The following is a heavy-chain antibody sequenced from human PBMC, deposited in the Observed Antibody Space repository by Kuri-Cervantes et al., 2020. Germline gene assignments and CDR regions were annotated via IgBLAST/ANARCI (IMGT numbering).Heavy chain of an antibody. J-gene: IGHJ6*02. CDR2: MNPNSGNT. CDR1: GYTFTSYD. D-gene: IGHD2-21*02. CDR3: ARVYSGVVVTFYWSYGMDV. Sequence: ASVKVSCKASGYTFTSYDINWVRQATGQGLEWMGWMNPNSGNTGYAQKFQGRVTMTRNTSISTAYMELSSLGSEDTAVYYCARVYSGVVVTFYWSYGMDVWGQGTTVTVSS. V-gene: IGHV1-8*01.